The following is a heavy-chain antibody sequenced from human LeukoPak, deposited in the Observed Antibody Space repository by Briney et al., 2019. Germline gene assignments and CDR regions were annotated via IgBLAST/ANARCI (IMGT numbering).Heavy chain of an antibody. V-gene: IGHV1-69*13. Sequence: GASVKVSCKASGGTFSSYAISWVRQAPGQGLEWMGGIIPIFGTANYAQKFQGRVTITADESTSTAYMELSSLRSEDTAVYYCARSHRFTYYYDSSGYGPFDYWGQGTLVTVSS. J-gene: IGHJ4*02. D-gene: IGHD3-22*01. CDR3: ARSHRFTYYYDSSGYGPFDY. CDR2: IIPIFGTA. CDR1: GGTFSSYA.